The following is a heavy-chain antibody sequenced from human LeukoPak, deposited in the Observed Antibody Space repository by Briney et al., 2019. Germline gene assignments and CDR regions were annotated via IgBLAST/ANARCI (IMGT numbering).Heavy chain of an antibody. V-gene: IGHV3-23*01. CDR2: ISGSGGST. D-gene: IGHD3-22*01. J-gene: IGHJ4*02. CDR3: AKVYDSSGYYWDAHGNFDY. CDR1: GFTFSSYA. Sequence: GGFLRLSCAASGFTFSSYAMSWVRQAPGKGLEWVSAISGSGGSTYYADSVKSRFTISRDNSKNTLYLQMNSLRAEDTAVYYCAKVYDSSGYYWDAHGNFDYWGQGTLVTVSS.